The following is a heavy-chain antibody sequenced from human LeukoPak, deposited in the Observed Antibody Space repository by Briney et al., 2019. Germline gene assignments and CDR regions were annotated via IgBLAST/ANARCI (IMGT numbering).Heavy chain of an antibody. CDR1: GFTFSSYA. V-gene: IGHV3-30-3*01. Sequence: PGRSLRLSCAASGFTFSSYAMHWVRQAPGKGLEWVAVISYDGSNKYYADSVKGRFTISRDNSKNTLYLQMNSLRAEDTAVYYCARVNCRYYDSSGYIPRCHAFDIWGQGTMVTVSS. CDR2: ISYDGSNK. CDR3: ARVNCRYYDSSGYIPRCHAFDI. J-gene: IGHJ3*02. D-gene: IGHD3-22*01.